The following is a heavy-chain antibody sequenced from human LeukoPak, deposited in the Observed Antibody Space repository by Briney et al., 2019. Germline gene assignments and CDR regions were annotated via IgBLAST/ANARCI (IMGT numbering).Heavy chain of an antibody. Sequence: GGSLRLSCAASGFTFRSYAMQWVRQAPGKGLEWVSYITYNSGTIFYADSVKGRFTISKDNAKDSLYLQMSSLRDEDTAVYYCARDSGYSYADDYWGQGTLVTVSS. J-gene: IGHJ4*02. CDR3: ARDSGYSYADDY. D-gene: IGHD5-18*01. V-gene: IGHV3-48*02. CDR1: GFTFRSYA. CDR2: ITYNSGTI.